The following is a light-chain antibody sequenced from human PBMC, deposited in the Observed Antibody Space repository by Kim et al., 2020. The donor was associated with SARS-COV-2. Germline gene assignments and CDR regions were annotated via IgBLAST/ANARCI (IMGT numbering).Light chain of an antibody. CDR2: GAS. Sequence: FPGERATLSCRASQSVSSSYLAWYQQKPGQAPRLLIYGASSRATGIPDRFSGSGSGTDFTLTISRLEPEDFAVYYCQQYGSSPWTFGQGTKVEIK. J-gene: IGKJ1*01. CDR1: QSVSSSY. V-gene: IGKV3-20*01. CDR3: QQYGSSPWT.